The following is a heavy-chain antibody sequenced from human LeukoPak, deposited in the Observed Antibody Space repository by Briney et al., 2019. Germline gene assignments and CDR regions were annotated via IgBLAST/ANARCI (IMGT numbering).Heavy chain of an antibody. D-gene: IGHD6-13*01. J-gene: IGHJ4*02. V-gene: IGHV3-23*01. CDR2: ISGSGGST. Sequence: GGSLRLSCAASGFTFSSYAMSWVRQAPGKGLEWVSAISGSGGSTYYADSVKGRFTISRDNSKNTLYLQMNSLRAEDTAVYYCARDREGSSSWDYWGQGTLVAVSS. CDR1: GFTFSSYA. CDR3: ARDREGSSSWDY.